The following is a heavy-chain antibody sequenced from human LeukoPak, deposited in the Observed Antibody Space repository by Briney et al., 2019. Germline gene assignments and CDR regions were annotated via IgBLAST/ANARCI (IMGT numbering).Heavy chain of an antibody. D-gene: IGHD6-13*01. CDR3: ARAEAAAGTFMVQFDY. CDR1: GGSIRSSSYY. J-gene: IGHJ4*02. CDR2: IYSSGNT. V-gene: IGHV4-39*01. Sequence: PLETLSLTCTVSGGSIRSSSYYWGWIRQPPGKGLEWIGSIYSSGNTYYNPSLKSRVTISVDTSKNQFSLKLSSVTAADTAVYYCARAEAAAGTFMVQFDYWGQGTLVTVSS.